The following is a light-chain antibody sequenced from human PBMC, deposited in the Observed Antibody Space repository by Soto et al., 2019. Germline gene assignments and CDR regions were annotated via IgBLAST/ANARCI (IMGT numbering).Light chain of an antibody. CDR3: GTWDSSLSIVG. CDR2: END. J-gene: IGLJ1*01. Sequence: QSVLTQPPSVSAAPGQKVTMSCSGGSSNIGNNYVSWHQQLPGTAPKLLIYENDKRPSGIPDRFSGSKSGTSTTLGITGLQFGDEADYYCGTWDSSLSIVGFGTGTKVTVL. V-gene: IGLV1-51*02. CDR1: SSNIGNNY.